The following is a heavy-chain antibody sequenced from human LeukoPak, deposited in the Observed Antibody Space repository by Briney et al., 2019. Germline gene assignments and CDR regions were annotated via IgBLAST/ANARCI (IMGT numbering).Heavy chain of an antibody. Sequence: SVKVSCKASGGTFSSYTISWVRQAPGQGLEWMGRIIPILGIANYAQKFQGGVTITADKSTSTAYMELSSLRSEDTAVYYCARHYYDRSGYYPNDSFDIWGQGTMVTVSS. CDR2: IIPILGIA. D-gene: IGHD3-22*01. CDR3: ARHYYDRSGYYPNDSFDI. CDR1: GGTFSSYT. J-gene: IGHJ3*02. V-gene: IGHV1-69*02.